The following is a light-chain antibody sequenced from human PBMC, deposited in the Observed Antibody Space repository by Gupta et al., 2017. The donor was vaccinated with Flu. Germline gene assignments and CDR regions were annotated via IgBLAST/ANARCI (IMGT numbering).Light chain of an antibody. CDR1: QSSLYSSNNKNY. CDR3: QQDDGGPRT. J-gene: IGKJ1*01. Sequence: DIVMTQSPDSLAVSLGERATINCKSSQSSLYSSNNKNYLAWYQQKPGQPPKLLIYWASTRESGVPDRFSGSGSATDFTLTISSLQAEDVAVYYCQQDDGGPRTFGQGTKVEVK. V-gene: IGKV4-1*01. CDR2: WAS.